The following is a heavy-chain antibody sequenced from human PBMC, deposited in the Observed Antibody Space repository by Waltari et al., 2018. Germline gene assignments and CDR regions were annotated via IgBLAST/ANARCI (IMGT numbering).Heavy chain of an antibody. Sequence: EVQLVASGGGLVQPGGALRLSCVALGYTFSRYWMSWVRQTPGKGLEWVANINYDGSQKYYADSVKGRFTISRDNAKNSLYLQMNSLRVEDTAVYYCAKSRGFEYWGQGTLITVSS. CDR3: AKSRGFEY. CDR1: GYTFSRYW. V-gene: IGHV3-7*01. D-gene: IGHD2-2*01. J-gene: IGHJ4*02. CDR2: INYDGSQK.